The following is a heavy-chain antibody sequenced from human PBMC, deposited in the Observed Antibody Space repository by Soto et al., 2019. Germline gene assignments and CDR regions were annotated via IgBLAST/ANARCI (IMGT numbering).Heavy chain of an antibody. CDR1: GFTVSSNY. D-gene: IGHD6-19*01. J-gene: IGHJ4*02. V-gene: IGHV3-66*01. Sequence: GGSLRLSCAASGFTVSSNYMNWVRQAPGKGLEWVSVIYNGGSTYYADSVKGRFTISRDNSKNTLYLQMNSLRAEDTAVYYCARGLYPTFVAGLGYWGQGTLVTVSS. CDR3: ARGLYPTFVAGLGY. CDR2: IYNGGST.